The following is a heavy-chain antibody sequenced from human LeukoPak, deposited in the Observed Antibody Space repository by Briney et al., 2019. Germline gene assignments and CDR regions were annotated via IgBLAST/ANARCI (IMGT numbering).Heavy chain of an antibody. V-gene: IGHV1-18*01. CDR2: ISAYNGNT. CDR3: ARDRKGGSSWSFYDPGFVDV. J-gene: IGHJ6*04. Sequence: ASVKVSCKASGYTFTSYGISWVRQAPGQGLEWMGWISAYNGNTNYAQKLQGRVTMTTDTSTSTAYMELRSLRSDDTAVYYCARDRKGGSSWSFYDPGFVDVWGKGTTVTASS. D-gene: IGHD6-13*01. CDR1: GYTFTSYG.